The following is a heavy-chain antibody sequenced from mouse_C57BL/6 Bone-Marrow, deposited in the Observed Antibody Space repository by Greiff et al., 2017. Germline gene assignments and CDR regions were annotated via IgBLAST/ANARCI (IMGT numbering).Heavy chain of an antibody. V-gene: IGHV1-22*01. CDR2: INPNNGGT. D-gene: IGHD1-1*01. J-gene: IGHJ2*01. CDR1: GYTFTDYN. Sequence: VQLQQSGPELVKPGASVKMSCKASGYTFTDYNMHWVKQSHGKSLEWIGYINPNNGGTSYNQKFKGKATLTVNKSSSTAYMELRSLTSEDSAVYYCASELLRSFDYWGQGTTLTVSS. CDR3: ASELLRSFDY.